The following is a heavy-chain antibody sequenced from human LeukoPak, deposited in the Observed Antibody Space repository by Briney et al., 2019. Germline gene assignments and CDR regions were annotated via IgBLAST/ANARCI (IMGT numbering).Heavy chain of an antibody. V-gene: IGHV5-51*01. J-gene: IGHJ4*02. Sequence: GESLKISCKGSGYSFTSYWIGWVRQMPGKGLEWMGIIYPGDSDTRYSPSFQGQVTISADKSITTAYLQWSSLKASVTAMYYCARAVAGPHWEIDYWGQGTLVTVSS. CDR3: ARAVAGPHWEIDY. CDR1: GYSFTSYW. D-gene: IGHD6-19*01. CDR2: IYPGDSDT.